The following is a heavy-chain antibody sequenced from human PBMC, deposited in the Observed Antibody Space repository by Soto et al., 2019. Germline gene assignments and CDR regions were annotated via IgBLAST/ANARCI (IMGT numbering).Heavy chain of an antibody. CDR1: GFTFRNYD. CDR2: IGSVGDT. Sequence: EVQLVESGGGLVQRGGSLRLSCAASGFTFRNYDMHWVRQATGKGLEWVSGIGSVGDTYYPGSVEGRFTISRENAKNSLYLQMNSLRAGDTAVYYGARGYYSGSGSYLFDYSGQGTRVTVSS. J-gene: IGHJ4*02. CDR3: ARGYYSGSGSYLFDY. D-gene: IGHD3-10*01. V-gene: IGHV3-13*01.